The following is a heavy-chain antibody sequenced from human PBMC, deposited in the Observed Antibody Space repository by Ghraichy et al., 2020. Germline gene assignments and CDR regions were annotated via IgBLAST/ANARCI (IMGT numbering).Heavy chain of an antibody. J-gene: IGHJ1*01. V-gene: IGHV3-30*04. CDR1: GFTFSSYA. CDR2: ISYNGSNK. Sequence: GGSLRLSCAASGFTFSSYAMHWVRQAPGKGLEWVAVISYNGSNKYYADSVKGRFTISRDNSKNTLYLQMNSLRAEDTAVYYCARDVVGSTSWPRAMGEYFQHWGQGTLVTVSS. CDR3: ARDVVGSTSWPRAMGEYFQH. D-gene: IGHD2-2*01.